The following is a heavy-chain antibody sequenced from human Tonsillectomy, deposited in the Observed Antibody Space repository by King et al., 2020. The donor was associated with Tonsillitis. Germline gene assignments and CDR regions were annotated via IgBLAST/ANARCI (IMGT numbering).Heavy chain of an antibody. Sequence: VQLVESGAEVKKPGASVKVSCKASGYTFTSYDINWVRQATGQGLEWMGWMNPNSGNTCYAQKFQGRVTMTRNTAISTAYMERSSLRYEDTAVYYCARDIVVVPADYYYYGMDVWGQGTTVTVSS. CDR2: MNPNSGNT. CDR1: GYTFTSYD. J-gene: IGHJ6*02. D-gene: IGHD2-2*01. V-gene: IGHV1-8*01. CDR3: ARDIVVVPADYYYYGMDV.